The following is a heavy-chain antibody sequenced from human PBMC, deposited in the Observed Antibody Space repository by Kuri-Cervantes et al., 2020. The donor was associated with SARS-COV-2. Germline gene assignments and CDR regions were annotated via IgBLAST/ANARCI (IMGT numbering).Heavy chain of an antibody. V-gene: IGHV4-39*01. CDR2: IYYSGST. J-gene: IGHJ4*02. CDR3: ARGSSSHRPFDY. CDR1: TFSSYW. Sequence: TFSSYWMRWVRQPPGKGLEWIGSIYYSGSTYYNPSLKSRVTISVDTSKNQFSLKLSSVTAADTAVYYRARGSSSHRPFDYWGQGTLVTVSS. D-gene: IGHD6-6*01.